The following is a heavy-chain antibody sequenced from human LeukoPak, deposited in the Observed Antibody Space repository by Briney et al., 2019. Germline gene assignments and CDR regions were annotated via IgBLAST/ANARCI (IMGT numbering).Heavy chain of an antibody. V-gene: IGHV1-69*13. CDR1: GGTFSSYA. CDR2: IIPIFGTA. D-gene: IGHD1-26*01. J-gene: IGHJ3*02. CDR3: AREDSGSYRAFDI. Sequence: ASVKVSCKGSGGTFSSYAISWVRHAPGQGLEWMGGIIPIFGTANYAQKFQGRVTITADESTSTAYMELSSLRSEDTAVYYCAREDSGSYRAFDIWGQGTMDTVSS.